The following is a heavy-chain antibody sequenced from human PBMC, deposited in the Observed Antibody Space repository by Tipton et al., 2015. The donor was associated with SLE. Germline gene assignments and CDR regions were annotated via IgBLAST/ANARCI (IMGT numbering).Heavy chain of an antibody. CDR3: ARDADGRRAFHI. V-gene: IGHV4-61*09. Sequence: TLSLTCTVSVGPLTSGRYYWSWIRQPAGKGLEWIGHIYTTGSTNYSPSLKSRVAISVDTAKNQFSLRLSSVTAADTAVYYCARDADGRRAFHIWGQGTMVAVSS. J-gene: IGHJ3*02. CDR2: IYTTGST. CDR1: VGPLTSGRYY. D-gene: IGHD5-24*01.